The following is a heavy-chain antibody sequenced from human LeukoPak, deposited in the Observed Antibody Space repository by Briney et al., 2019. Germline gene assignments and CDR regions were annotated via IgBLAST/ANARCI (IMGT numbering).Heavy chain of an antibody. CDR1: GGSISSYY. CDR2: IYNSGST. CDR3: ARRSYNSPFRY. V-gene: IGHV4-4*07. D-gene: IGHD5-24*01. Sequence: SETLSLTCTVSGGSISSYYWSWARQPAGKGLEWIGRIYNSGSTSYNPSLKSRVTMSVDTSKNQFSLKLTSVTAADTAVYYCARRSYNSPFRYWGQGTPVTVSS. J-gene: IGHJ4*02.